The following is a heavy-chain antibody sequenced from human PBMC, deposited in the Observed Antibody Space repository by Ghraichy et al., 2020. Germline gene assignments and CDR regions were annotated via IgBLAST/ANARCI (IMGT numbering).Heavy chain of an antibody. D-gene: IGHD3-22*01. CDR2: ISTSSYDI. V-gene: IGHV3-21*01. J-gene: IGHJ4*02. CDR1: GFPFTTYN. CDR3: ARVNNGGYGALDH. Sequence: LSLTCAASGFPFTTYNMNWVRQASGKGLEWVSSISTSSYDIYYADSVKGRFTTSRDNAKNSLFLQLNSLRAEDTAVYYCARVNNGGYGALDHWGQGTLVTVSS.